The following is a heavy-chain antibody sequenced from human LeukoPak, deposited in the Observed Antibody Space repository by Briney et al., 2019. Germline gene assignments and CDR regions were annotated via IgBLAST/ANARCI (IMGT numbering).Heavy chain of an antibody. D-gene: IGHD3-10*01. CDR2: TRYDGSNK. Sequence: GGSLRLSCAASGFTFSSYGMHWVRQAPGKGLEWVAFTRYDGSNKYYADSVKGRFTISRDNSKNTLYLQMNSLRAEDTAVYYCAKDLERFGELLQFDYWGQGTLVAVSS. J-gene: IGHJ4*02. CDR1: GFTFSSYG. V-gene: IGHV3-30*02. CDR3: AKDLERFGELLQFDY.